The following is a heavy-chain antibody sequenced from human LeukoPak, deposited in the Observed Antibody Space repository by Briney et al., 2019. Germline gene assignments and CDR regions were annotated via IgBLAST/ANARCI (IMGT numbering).Heavy chain of an antibody. J-gene: IGHJ4*02. CDR3: AKDKRDVDTAMVTWLDY. CDR1: GFTFSSYA. D-gene: IGHD5-18*01. V-gene: IGHV3-23*01. Sequence: GGSLRLSCAASGFTFSSYAMSWVRQAPGKGLEWASAISGSGGSTYYADSVKGRFTISRDNSKNTLYPQMNSLRAEDTAVYYCAKDKRDVDTAMVTWLDYWGQGTLVTVSS. CDR2: ISGSGGST.